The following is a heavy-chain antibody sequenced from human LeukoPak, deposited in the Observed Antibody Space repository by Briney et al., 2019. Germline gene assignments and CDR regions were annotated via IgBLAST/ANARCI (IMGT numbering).Heavy chain of an antibody. CDR2: ISYDGSNK. V-gene: IGHV3-30*14. CDR1: GFTFSSYA. Sequence: HAGGSLRLSCAASGFTFSSYAMHWVRQAPGKGLEWVAVISYDGSNKYYADSVKGRFTISRDNSKNTLYLQMNSLRAEDTAVYYCAREGGYWGQGTLVTVSS. D-gene: IGHD3-16*01. J-gene: IGHJ4*02. CDR3: AREGGY.